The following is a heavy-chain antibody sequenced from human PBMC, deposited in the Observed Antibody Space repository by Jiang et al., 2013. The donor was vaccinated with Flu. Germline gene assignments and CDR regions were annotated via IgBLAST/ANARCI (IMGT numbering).Heavy chain of an antibody. Sequence: LLKPSETLSLTCTVSGGSISSYYWSWIRQPPGKGLEWIGYIYYSGSTNXNPSLKSRVTISVDTSKNQFSLKLSSVTAADTAVYYCARAGDSAGSDWFDPWGQGTLVTVSS. D-gene: IGHD2-15*01. CDR1: GGSISSYY. V-gene: IGHV4-59*01. CDR2: IYYSGST. CDR3: ARAGDSAGSDWFDP. J-gene: IGHJ5*02.